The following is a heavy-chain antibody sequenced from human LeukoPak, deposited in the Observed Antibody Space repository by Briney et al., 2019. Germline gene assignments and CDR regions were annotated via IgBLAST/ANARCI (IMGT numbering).Heavy chain of an antibody. CDR2: IRRNSDGGTI. J-gene: IGHJ5*02. D-gene: IGHD3-22*01. V-gene: IGHV3-15*07. CDR1: GFIFSDAW. CDR3: ATDFYDTT. Sequence: GGSLRLSCATSGFIFSDAWMNWVRQAPGKGLEWVGRIRRNSDGGTIDYAAPVKGRFALSRDDSKNTLYLHMSSLQTEDTAVYYCATDFYDTTWGQGTLVTVSS.